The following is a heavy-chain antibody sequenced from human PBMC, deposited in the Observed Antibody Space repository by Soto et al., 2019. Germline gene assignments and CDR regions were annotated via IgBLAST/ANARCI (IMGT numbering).Heavy chain of an antibody. D-gene: IGHD4-17*01. Sequence: SVKVSCKASGFTFTSSAVQWVRQARGQRLEWIGWIVVGSGNTNYAQKFQERVTITRDMSTSTAYMELSSLRSEDTAVYYCAAAPTVTTFPYYYYGMDVWGQGTTVTVSS. CDR1: GFTFTSSA. CDR3: AAAPTVTTFPYYYYGMDV. V-gene: IGHV1-58*01. J-gene: IGHJ6*02. CDR2: IVVGSGNT.